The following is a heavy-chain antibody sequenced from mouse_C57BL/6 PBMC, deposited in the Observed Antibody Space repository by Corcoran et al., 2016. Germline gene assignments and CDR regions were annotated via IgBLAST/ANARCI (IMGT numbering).Heavy chain of an antibody. CDR3: AREEGSGTGFAY. D-gene: IGHD4-1*01. CDR1: GYTFTDYY. J-gene: IGHJ3*01. CDR2: IYTGSGNT. V-gene: IGHV1-76*01. Sequence: QVQLKQSGAELVRTGASVKLSCKASGYTFTDYYINWVKQRPGQGLEWIARIYTGSGNTYYNEKFKGKATLTAENASSTAYMQLSSLTSEDSAVYFCAREEGSGTGFAYWGQGTLVTVSA.